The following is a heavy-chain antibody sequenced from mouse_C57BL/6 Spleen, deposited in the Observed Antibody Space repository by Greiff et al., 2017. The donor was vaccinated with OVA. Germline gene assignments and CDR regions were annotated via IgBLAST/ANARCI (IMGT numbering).Heavy chain of an antibody. Sequence: VQLQQSGPGLVAPSQSLSITCTVSGFSLTSYAISWVRQPPGKGLEWLGVIWTGGGTNYNSALKSRLSISKDNSKSQVFLKMNSLQTDDTARYYCARVITTGGFYWYFDVWGTGTTVTVSS. CDR3: ARVITTGGFYWYFDV. CDR2: IWTGGGT. CDR1: GFSLTSYA. D-gene: IGHD1-1*01. J-gene: IGHJ1*03. V-gene: IGHV2-9-1*01.